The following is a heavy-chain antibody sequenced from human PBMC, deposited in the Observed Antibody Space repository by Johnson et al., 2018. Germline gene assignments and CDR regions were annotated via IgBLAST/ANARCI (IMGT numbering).Heavy chain of an antibody. D-gene: IGHD5-24*01. CDR1: GFTFSDYA. CDR3: TKVQQTPTIRSRDAFDI. J-gene: IGHJ3*02. CDR2: ISFDGVNQ. Sequence: VQLVETGGGVVQPGRSXRLSCAASGFTFSDYAMHWVRLAPGKGLEWVAVISFDGVNQYYADSVKGRFTISSDNSKNTLFLQMTSLRADDMAVYYCTKVQQTPTIRSRDAFDIWGQGTMVTVSS. V-gene: IGHV3-30*18.